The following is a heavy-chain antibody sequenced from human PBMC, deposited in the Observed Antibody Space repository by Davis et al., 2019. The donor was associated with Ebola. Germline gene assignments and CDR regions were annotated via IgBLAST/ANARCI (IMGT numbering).Heavy chain of an antibody. V-gene: IGHV3-23*01. D-gene: IGHD2-15*01. CDR2: ISGSGGST. J-gene: IGHJ5*02. CDR3: ARERRCSGGSCYSSGWFDP. CDR1: GFTFSSYA. Sequence: GESLKISCAASGFTFSSYAMSWVRQAPGKGLEWVSAISGSGGSTYYADSVKGRFTISRDNSKNTLYLQMNSLRDEDTAVYYWARERRCSGGSCYSSGWFDPWGQGTLATVSS.